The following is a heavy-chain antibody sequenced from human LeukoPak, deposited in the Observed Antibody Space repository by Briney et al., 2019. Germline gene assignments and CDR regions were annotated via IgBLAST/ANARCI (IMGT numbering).Heavy chain of an antibody. V-gene: IGHV4-61*02. CDR1: GGSISSGSYY. CDR2: IYTSGST. D-gene: IGHD2-15*01. CDR3: ARTYCSGGSCYFDY. J-gene: IGHJ4*02. Sequence: PSQTLSLTCTVSGGSISSGSYYWSWIRQPAGKGLEWIGRIYTSGSTNYNPSLKSQVTISVDTSKNQFSLKLSSVTAADAAVYYCARTYCSGGSCYFDYWGQGTLVTVSS.